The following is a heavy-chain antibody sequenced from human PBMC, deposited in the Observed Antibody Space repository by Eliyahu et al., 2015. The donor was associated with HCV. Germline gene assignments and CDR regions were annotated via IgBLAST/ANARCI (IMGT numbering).Heavy chain of an antibody. CDR2: VYDIETP. CDR1: GGSISXXX. V-gene: IGHV4-59*01. Sequence: QVQLQESGPGLVKPAETLSLTCXXSGGSISXXXWSWIRQFPGKGLEWIGNVYDIETPNYNPSLKSRVTLSLDTSKNQFSLRLTSVTAADTAVYYCAGDLKYCPNGICYRLPFQWGQGTPVTVSS. CDR3: AGDLKYCPNGICYRLPFQ. D-gene: IGHD2-8*01. J-gene: IGHJ1*01.